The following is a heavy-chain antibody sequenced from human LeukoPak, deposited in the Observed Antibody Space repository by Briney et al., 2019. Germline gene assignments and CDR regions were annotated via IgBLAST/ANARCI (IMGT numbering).Heavy chain of an antibody. D-gene: IGHD1-26*01. CDR3: ARVASGSYASFGYYYGMDV. J-gene: IGHJ6*02. CDR2: INHSGST. V-gene: IGHV4-34*01. CDR1: GGSFSGYY. Sequence: PSETLSLTCAVYGGSFSGYYWSWIRQPPGKGLEWIGEINHSGSTNYNPSLKSRVTISVDTSKNQFSLKVRSVTAADTAVYYCARVASGSYASFGYYYGMDVWGQGTTVTVSS.